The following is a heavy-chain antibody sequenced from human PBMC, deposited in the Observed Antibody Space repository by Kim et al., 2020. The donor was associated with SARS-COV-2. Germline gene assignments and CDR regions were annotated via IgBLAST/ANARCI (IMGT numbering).Heavy chain of an antibody. CDR3: ARTEVRYFDWSTEFDY. Sequence: SETLSLTCTVSGGSISSSSYYWGWIRQPPGKGLEWIGSIYYSGSTYYNPSLKSRVTISVDTSKNQFSLKLSSVTAADTAVYYCARTEVRYFDWSTEFDYWGQGTLVTVSS. CDR2: IYYSGST. J-gene: IGHJ4*02. V-gene: IGHV4-39*01. D-gene: IGHD3-9*01. CDR1: GGSISSSSYY.